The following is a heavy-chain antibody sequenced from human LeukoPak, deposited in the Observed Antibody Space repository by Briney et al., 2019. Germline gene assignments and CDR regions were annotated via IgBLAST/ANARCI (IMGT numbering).Heavy chain of an antibody. Sequence: PSETLSLTCTVSGGSISSYYWSWIRQPAGKGLEWIGRIYTSGSTNYNPSLKSRVTMSVDTSRNQFSLKLSSVTAADTAVYYCARGYSSGWYLNRANYEFDYWGQGTLVTVSS. CDR1: GGSISSYY. J-gene: IGHJ4*02. CDR3: ARGYSSGWYLNRANYEFDY. CDR2: IYTSGST. D-gene: IGHD6-19*01. V-gene: IGHV4-4*07.